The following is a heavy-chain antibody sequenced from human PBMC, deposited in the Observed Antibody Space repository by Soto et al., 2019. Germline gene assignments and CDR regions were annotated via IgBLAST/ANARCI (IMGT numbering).Heavy chain of an antibody. Sequence: PGGSLRLSCAASGFTFSSYSMNWVRQAPGKGLEWVSSISSSSSYIYYADSVKGRFTISRDNAKNSLYLQMNSLRAEDTAVYYCARDLSAGYYFDYWGQGTLVTVSS. CDR3: ARDLSAGYYFDY. V-gene: IGHV3-21*01. J-gene: IGHJ4*02. CDR2: ISSSSSYI. CDR1: GFTFSSYS.